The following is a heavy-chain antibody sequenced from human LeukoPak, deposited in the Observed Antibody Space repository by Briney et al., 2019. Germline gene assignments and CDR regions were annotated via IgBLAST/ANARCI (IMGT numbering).Heavy chain of an antibody. V-gene: IGHV3-21*01. CDR2: IGSSSSYI. J-gene: IGHJ3*02. CDR1: GFTFSSYS. CDR3: GVSRGPVYYYDSSGYHDNDAFDI. D-gene: IGHD3-22*01. Sequence: GGSLRLSCAASGFTFSSYSMNWVRQAPGKGLEWVSSIGSSSSYIYYADSVKGRFTISRDNAKNTLYLQMNSLRAEDTAVYYCGVSRGPVYYYDSSGYHDNDAFDIWGQGTMVTVSS.